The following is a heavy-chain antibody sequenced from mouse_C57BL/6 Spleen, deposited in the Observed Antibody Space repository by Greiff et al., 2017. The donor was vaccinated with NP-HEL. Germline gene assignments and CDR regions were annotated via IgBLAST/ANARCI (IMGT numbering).Heavy chain of an antibody. Sequence: VQLQQSGPELVKPGASVKISCKASGYAFSSSWMNWVKQRPGKGLEWIGRIYPGDGDTNYNGKFKGKATLTADKSSSTAYMQRSSLTSEDSAVYFCARWDYYGSSYDYAMDYWGQGTSVTVSS. V-gene: IGHV1-82*01. CDR2: IYPGDGDT. CDR1: GYAFSSSW. D-gene: IGHD1-1*01. J-gene: IGHJ4*01. CDR3: ARWDYYGSSYDYAMDY.